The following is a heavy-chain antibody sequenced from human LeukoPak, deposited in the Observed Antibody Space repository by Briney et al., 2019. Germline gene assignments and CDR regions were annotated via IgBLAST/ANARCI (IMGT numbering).Heavy chain of an antibody. CDR2: IIPIFGTA. CDR3: ASQPYYFDSSGYYDY. D-gene: IGHD3-22*01. V-gene: IGHV1-69*05. J-gene: IGHJ4*02. Sequence: ASVKVSCKASGGTFSSYAISWVRQAPGQGLEWMGGIIPIFGTANHAQKFQGRVTMTRDTSVSTTYMELGRLRSDDTAVYYCASQPYYFDSSGYYDYWGQGTLVTVSS. CDR1: GGTFSSYA.